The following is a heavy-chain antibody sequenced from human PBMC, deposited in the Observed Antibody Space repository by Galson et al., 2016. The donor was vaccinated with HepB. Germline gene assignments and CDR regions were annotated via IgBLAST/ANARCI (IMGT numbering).Heavy chain of an antibody. D-gene: IGHD2-2*01. CDR3: ARVKFCSSAGCNSYFDY. V-gene: IGHV3-74*01. CDR1: GFTFNNYY. J-gene: IGHJ4*01. CDR2: ISSDGSST. Sequence: SLRLSCAASGFTFNNYYMHWVRQAPGKGLVWVARISSDGSSTDYADSVEGRFTISRDNAKNTLYLQMNSLRAEGTAVYFCARVKFCSSAGCNSYFDYWGHGTLVTVSS.